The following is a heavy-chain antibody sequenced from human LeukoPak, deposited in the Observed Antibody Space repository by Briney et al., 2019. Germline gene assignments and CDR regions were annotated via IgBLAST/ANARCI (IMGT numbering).Heavy chain of an antibody. V-gene: IGHV4-34*01. CDR2: INHSGST. Sequence: SETLSLTYAVYGGSFSGYYWSWIRQPPGKGLEWIGEINHSGSTNYNPSLKSRVTISVDTSKNQFSLKLSSVTAADTAVYYCASSRCMLYRGCGYFDYWGQGTLVTVSS. CDR1: GGSFSGYY. D-gene: IGHD2-8*01. J-gene: IGHJ4*02. CDR3: ASSRCMLYRGCGYFDY.